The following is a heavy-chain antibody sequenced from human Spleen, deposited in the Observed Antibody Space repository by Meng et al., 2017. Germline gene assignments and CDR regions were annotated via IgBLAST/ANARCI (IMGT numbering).Heavy chain of an antibody. Sequence: LTCAASGFTVSHNYMSWVRQAPGKGPEWVSAISGSGGSTYYADSVKGRFTISRDNSKNTLYLQMNSLRAEDTAVYYCAKARDRWGGPFDYWGQGTLVTVSS. J-gene: IGHJ4*02. CDR1: GFTVSHNY. CDR3: AKARDRWGGPFDY. V-gene: IGHV3-23*01. CDR2: ISGSGGST. D-gene: IGHD3-16*01.